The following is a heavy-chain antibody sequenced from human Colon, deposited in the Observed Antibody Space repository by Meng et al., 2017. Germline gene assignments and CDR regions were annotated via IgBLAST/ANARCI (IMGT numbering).Heavy chain of an antibody. CDR1: GFTFTNAR. CDR3: TTGWNF. CDR2: IKSKTDGGTI. V-gene: IGHV3-15*07. D-gene: IGHD2-15*01. J-gene: IGHJ4*02. Sequence: GESLKISCAASGFTFTNARMHWVRQAPGRGLEWVGRIKSKTDGGTIDYAAPVKGRFTISRDDSKKILYLQMNSLNTDDTAVYYCTTGWNFWGQGTLVTVSS.